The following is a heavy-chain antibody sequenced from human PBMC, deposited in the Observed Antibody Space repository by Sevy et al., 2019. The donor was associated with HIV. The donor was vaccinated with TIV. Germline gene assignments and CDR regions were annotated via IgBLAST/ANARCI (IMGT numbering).Heavy chain of an antibody. CDR3: ARVVEPAGIDPYYYGVDV. V-gene: IGHV1-2*02. D-gene: IGHD2-2*02. CDR1: GYTFTDYY. Sequence: ASVKVSCKDSGYTFTDYYIHWVRQAPGQGLEWMGWINPKSGGTNYAQKFHGRVTMTRDTSISTAYMELSRLRSDDTAVYYCARVVEPAGIDPYYYGVDVWGPGATVTVSS. J-gene: IGHJ6*02. CDR2: INPKSGGT.